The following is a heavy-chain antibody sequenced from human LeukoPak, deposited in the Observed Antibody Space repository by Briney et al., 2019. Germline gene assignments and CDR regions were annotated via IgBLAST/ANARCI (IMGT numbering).Heavy chain of an antibody. D-gene: IGHD2-2*01. CDR1: GYTFTDYY. V-gene: IGHV1-2*02. Sequence: GASVKVSCKASGYTFTDYYIHWVRQAPGQGLEWMGWINPNSGGTNYAQKFQGRFTMTRDTSISTAYMELSRLRSDDTAVYYCARGCQYQLLIFLYYYMDVWGKGPTVTISS. J-gene: IGHJ6*03. CDR2: INPNSGGT. CDR3: ARGCQYQLLIFLYYYMDV.